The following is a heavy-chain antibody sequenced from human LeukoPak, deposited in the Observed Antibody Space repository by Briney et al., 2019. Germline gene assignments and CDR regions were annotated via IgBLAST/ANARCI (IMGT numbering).Heavy chain of an antibody. CDR2: VSYSGRT. Sequence: SETLSLTCTVSGASISNYYWSWIRQPPGKGLECIGYVSYSGRTNHNPSLKSRVTISADTSNNHFSLKLTSVTAADTAVYYCARHERGAENLDYWGQGTLVTVSS. CDR3: ARHERGAENLDY. J-gene: IGHJ4*02. V-gene: IGHV4-59*08. CDR1: GASISNYY. D-gene: IGHD1-1*01.